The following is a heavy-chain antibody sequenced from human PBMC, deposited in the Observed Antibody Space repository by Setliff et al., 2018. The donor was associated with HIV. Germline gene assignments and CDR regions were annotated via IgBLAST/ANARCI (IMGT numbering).Heavy chain of an antibody. CDR3: ARGGPVLLWFGELYNYYYYMDV. D-gene: IGHD3-10*01. J-gene: IGHJ6*03. Sequence: ASVKVSCKASGGTFSSYTINWVRQAPGQGLEWMGRSIPILGIGNDEQAQKFKGRVTFTADKSTSTVYMELSSLRSEDTAVYYCARGGPVLLWFGELYNYYYYMDVWGKGTTVTVSS. CDR1: GGTFSSYT. V-gene: IGHV1-69*02. CDR2: SIPILGIG.